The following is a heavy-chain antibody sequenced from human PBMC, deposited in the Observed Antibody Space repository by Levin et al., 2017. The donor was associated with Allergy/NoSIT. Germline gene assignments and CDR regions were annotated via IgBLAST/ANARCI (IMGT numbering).Heavy chain of an antibody. CDR3: ARASRGWGNWFDP. CDR2: IYHSGST. J-gene: IGHJ5*02. CDR1: GGSISSGGYS. D-gene: IGHD3-10*01. Sequence: PSQTLSLTCAVSGGSISSGGYSWSWIRQPPGKGLEWIGYIYHSGSTYYNPSLKSRVTISVDRSKNQFSLKLSSVTAADTAVYYCARASRGWGNWFDPWGQGTLVTVSS. V-gene: IGHV4-30-2*01.